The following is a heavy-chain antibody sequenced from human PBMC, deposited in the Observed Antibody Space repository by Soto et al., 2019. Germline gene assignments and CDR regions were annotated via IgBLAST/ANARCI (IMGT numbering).Heavy chain of an antibody. Sequence: GGSLRLSCAASGFTVTSKYLTWFRQAPGKGLEWVSVIYSGGGTYYPDSVKGRFTSSRDKSQNTLYLQMDSLRVEDTAVYYCARDSGMIRGSYGVDVWGQGNTVTVSS. CDR3: ARDSGMIRGSYGVDV. CDR2: IYSGGGT. D-gene: IGHD3-10*01. J-gene: IGHJ6*02. V-gene: IGHV3-53*01. CDR1: GFTVTSKY.